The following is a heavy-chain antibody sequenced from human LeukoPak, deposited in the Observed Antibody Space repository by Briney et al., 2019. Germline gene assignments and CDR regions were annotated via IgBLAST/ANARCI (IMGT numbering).Heavy chain of an antibody. Sequence: ASVKVSCKASGYTFTSYDINWVRQATGQGLEWMGWMNPNSGNTGYAQKFQGRVTMTRNTSISTAYMELSSLRSEDTAVYYCARDSTGYGDLGPTCFDYWGQGTLVTVSS. CDR3: ARDSTGYGDLGPTCFDY. CDR1: GYTFTSYD. D-gene: IGHD4-17*01. CDR2: MNPNSGNT. V-gene: IGHV1-8*01. J-gene: IGHJ4*02.